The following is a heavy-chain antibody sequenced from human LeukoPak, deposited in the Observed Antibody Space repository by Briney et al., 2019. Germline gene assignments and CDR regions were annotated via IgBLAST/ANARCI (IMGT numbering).Heavy chain of an antibody. CDR1: GYTFTNLD. CDR3: ASSPPNTGDFYY. V-gene: IGHV1-8*01. CDR2: MSPNSGDT. Sequence: VLVRVSCKTSGYTFTNLDINWLRQAPGQGLEWMGWMSPNSGDTGYAQKFQGRVSMTRDTSISTAYMELSSLRSEDTAVYYCASSPPNTGDFYYWGLGSLVTVSS. D-gene: IGHD3-10*01. J-gene: IGHJ4*02.